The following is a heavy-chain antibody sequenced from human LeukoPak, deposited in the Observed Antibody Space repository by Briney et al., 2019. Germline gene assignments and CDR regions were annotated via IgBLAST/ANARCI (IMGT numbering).Heavy chain of an antibody. Sequence: PSETLSLTCAVYGGSFSGYYWSWIRQPPGKGLEWIGEINHSGSTNYNPSLKSRVTISVDTSKNQFSLKLSSVTAADTAVYYCARGATTPSVTYSSSWYRRPLDYWGQGTLVTVS. CDR2: INHSGST. CDR3: ARGATTPSVTYSSSWYRRPLDY. CDR1: GGSFSGYY. D-gene: IGHD6-13*01. V-gene: IGHV4-34*01. J-gene: IGHJ4*02.